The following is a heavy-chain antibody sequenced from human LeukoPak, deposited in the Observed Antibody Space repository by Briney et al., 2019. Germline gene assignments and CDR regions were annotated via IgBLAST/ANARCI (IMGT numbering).Heavy chain of an antibody. V-gene: IGHV4-39*01. Sequence: GSLRLSCAASGFTFSSYDMSWVRQAPGKGLEWIGSIFYSGSTYYNPSLKSRVTISIDTSKNQFSLKLTSVTAADTAVYYCTRSGGYTSSFNWGQGTLLTVSS. CDR3: TRSGGYTSSFN. D-gene: IGHD6-19*01. CDR2: IFYSGST. CDR1: GFTFSSYD. J-gene: IGHJ4*02.